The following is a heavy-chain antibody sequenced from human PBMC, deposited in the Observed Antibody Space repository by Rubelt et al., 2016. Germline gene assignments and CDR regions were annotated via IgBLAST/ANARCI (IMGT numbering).Heavy chain of an antibody. V-gene: IGHV1-2*02. CDR2: PNSGGT. Sequence: PNSGGTNYAQKFQGRVTMTRDTSITTAYMELSRLRSDDTAVYYCARDRRWRGDYWGQGTLVTVSS. J-gene: IGHJ4*02. D-gene: IGHD2-15*01. CDR3: ARDRRWRGDY.